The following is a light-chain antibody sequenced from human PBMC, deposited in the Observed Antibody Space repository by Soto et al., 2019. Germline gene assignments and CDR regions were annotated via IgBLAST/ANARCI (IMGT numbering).Light chain of an antibody. CDR3: HQYNSWPLT. V-gene: IGKV2-28*01. J-gene: IGKJ4*01. Sequence: DIVMTQSPLSLPVTPGEPASISCRSSQSLLHSNGYNYLDWYLQKPGQSPQLLMYLGSNRASGVPDRFSGSGSGTEFTLTISSLQSEDFAVYYCHQYNSWPLTFGGGTKVDIK. CDR2: LGS. CDR1: QSLLHSNGYNY.